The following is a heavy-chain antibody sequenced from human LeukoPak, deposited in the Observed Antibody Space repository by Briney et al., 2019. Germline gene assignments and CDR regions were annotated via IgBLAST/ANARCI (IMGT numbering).Heavy chain of an antibody. CDR3: ARMTTGRDF. D-gene: IGHD4-17*01. CDR2: VNHSGYT. CDR1: GTSFSSYY. Sequence: SETLSLTCAVSGTSFSSYYWSWIRQPPGKGLEWIGEVNHSGYTNDNPSLKSRVTISVDTSKNQFSLRLRSVTAADTGVYFCARMTTGRDFWGQGTLVTVSS. V-gene: IGHV4-34*01. J-gene: IGHJ4*02.